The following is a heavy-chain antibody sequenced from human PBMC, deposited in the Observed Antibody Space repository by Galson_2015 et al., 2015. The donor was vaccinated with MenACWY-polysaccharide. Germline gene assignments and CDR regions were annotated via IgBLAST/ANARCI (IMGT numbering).Heavy chain of an antibody. CDR1: GFTFSSFW. Sequence: SLRLSCAASGFTFSSFWMSWVRQAPGKGLEWVAIIKQDGSEKYYVDSVKGRFSISRDNAKNSLYLQMNSLRSEDTATYYCARDYCSRTSCDGLDVWGQGTTVTVSS. D-gene: IGHD2-2*01. CDR3: ARDYCSRTSCDGLDV. V-gene: IGHV3-7*01. J-gene: IGHJ6*02. CDR2: IKQDGSEK.